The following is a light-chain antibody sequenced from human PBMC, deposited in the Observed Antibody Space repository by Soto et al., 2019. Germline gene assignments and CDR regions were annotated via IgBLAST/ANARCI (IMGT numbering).Light chain of an antibody. J-gene: IGLJ2*01. CDR3: QSYDSSLSASV. Sequence: QSVLTQAPSVSGAPGQRVTISCTGSSSNIGAVYDVHWYQHLPGTAPKLLIYRDNSRPSGVPDRFSGSKSGTSASLAITGLQAEDEADYYCQSYDSSLSASVFGGGTKLTVL. V-gene: IGLV1-40*01. CDR1: SSNIGAVYD. CDR2: RDN.